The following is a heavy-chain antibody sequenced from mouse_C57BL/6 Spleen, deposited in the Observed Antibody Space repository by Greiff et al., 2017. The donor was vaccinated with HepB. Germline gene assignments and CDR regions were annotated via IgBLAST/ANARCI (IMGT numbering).Heavy chain of an antibody. Sequence: EVMLVESGGGLVQPGGSMKLSCVASGFTFSNYWMNWVRQSPEKGLEWVAQIRLKSDNYATHYAESVKGRFTISRDDSKSSVYLQMNNLRAEDIGIYYCTDGNYYFDYWGQGTTLTVSS. CDR2: IRLKSDNYAT. D-gene: IGHD2-1*01. J-gene: IGHJ2*01. CDR3: TDGNYYFDY. CDR1: GFTFSNYW. V-gene: IGHV6-3*01.